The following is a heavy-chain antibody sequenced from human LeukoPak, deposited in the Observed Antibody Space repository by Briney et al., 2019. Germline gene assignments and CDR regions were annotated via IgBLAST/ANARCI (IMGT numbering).Heavy chain of an antibody. D-gene: IGHD4-17*01. CDR3: ASPSEHDYGGYVWWGSINI. Sequence: GGSLRLSWAASVFTLSSYAMLCLRQAPGKGLEWVAVISYDGSNKYYADSVKGRFTISRDNSKNTLYLQMNSLRAEDTAVYYCASPSEHDYGGYVWWGSINIWGQGTMVTVSS. V-gene: IGHV3-30-3*01. CDR2: ISYDGSNK. J-gene: IGHJ3*02. CDR1: VFTLSSYA.